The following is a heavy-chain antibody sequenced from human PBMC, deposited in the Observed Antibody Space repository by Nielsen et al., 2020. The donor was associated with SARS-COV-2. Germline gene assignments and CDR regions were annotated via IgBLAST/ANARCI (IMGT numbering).Heavy chain of an antibody. CDR2: TSSSSIYT. CDR1: GFTFDDYG. V-gene: IGHV3-11*06. Sequence: GGSLRLSCAASGFTFDDYGMSWIRQAPGKGLEWVAYTSSSSIYTNYADSVKGRFTISRDNAKNTLYLQMNSLRAEDTAVYYCVRWYKDLAGTFDYWGRGTLVTVSS. J-gene: IGHJ4*02. CDR3: VRWYKDLAGTFDY. D-gene: IGHD6-19*01.